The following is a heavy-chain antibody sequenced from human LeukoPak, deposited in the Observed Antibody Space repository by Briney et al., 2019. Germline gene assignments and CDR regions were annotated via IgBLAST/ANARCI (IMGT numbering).Heavy chain of an antibody. Sequence: GGSLRLSCAASGLTFSSYAMNWVRQAPGKGLEWVSAISGSGGNTYYADSVKGRFTISRDNAKNSLYLQMNSLRAEDTAVYYCARDMEIVVVPAALDYWGQGTLVTVSS. CDR1: GLTFSSYA. CDR3: ARDMEIVVVPAALDY. D-gene: IGHD2-2*03. CDR2: ISGSGGNT. V-gene: IGHV3-23*01. J-gene: IGHJ4*02.